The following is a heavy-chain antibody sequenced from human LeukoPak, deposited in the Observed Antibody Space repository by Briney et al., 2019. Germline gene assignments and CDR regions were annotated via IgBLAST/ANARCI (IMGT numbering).Heavy chain of an antibody. CDR3: AADATPLVRGLIIAFGY. V-gene: IGHV1-58*01. CDR2: IIVDSGKT. J-gene: IGHJ4*02. CDR1: GFTFSGSA. Sequence: SVKVSCKASGFTFSGSAVQWVRQARGQRLEWLGWIIVDSGKTHYLQKLQERVTITRDMSTNTAYMELSSLRSEDTAVYYCAADATPLVRGLIIAFGYWGQGTQVTVSS. D-gene: IGHD3-10*01.